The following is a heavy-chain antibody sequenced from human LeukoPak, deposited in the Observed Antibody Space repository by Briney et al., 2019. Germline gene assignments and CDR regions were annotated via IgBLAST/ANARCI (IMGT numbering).Heavy chain of an antibody. V-gene: IGHV1-69*05. CDR2: IIPIFGTA. J-gene: IGHJ4*02. D-gene: IGHD1-26*01. CDR3: ARDVVGAHYFDY. Sequence: SVKVSCKASGGTFSSYAISWVRQAPGQGLEWMGGIIPIFGTANYAQKFQGRVTITTDESTSTAYMELSSLRSEDTAVYYCARDVVGAHYFDYWGQGTLVTVSS. CDR1: GGTFSSYA.